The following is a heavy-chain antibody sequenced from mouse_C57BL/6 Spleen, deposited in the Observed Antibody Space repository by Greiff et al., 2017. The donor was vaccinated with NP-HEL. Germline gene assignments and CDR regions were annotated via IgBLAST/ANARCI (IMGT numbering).Heavy chain of an antibody. CDR1: GFTFSDYG. D-gene: IGHD2-1*01. CDR3: ARQNYSFDY. CDR2: ISNLAYSI. V-gene: IGHV5-15*01. J-gene: IGHJ2*01. Sequence: VQLQQSGGGLVQPGGSLKLSCAASGFTFSDYGMAWVRQAPRKGPEWVAFISNLAYSIYYADTVTGRFTISRENAKNTLYLEMSSLRSEDTAMYYCARQNYSFDYWGQGTTLTVSS.